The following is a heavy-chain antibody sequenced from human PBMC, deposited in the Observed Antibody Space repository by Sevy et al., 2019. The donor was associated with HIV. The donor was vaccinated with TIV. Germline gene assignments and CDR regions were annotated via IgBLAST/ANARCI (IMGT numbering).Heavy chain of an antibody. J-gene: IGHJ4*02. V-gene: IGHV1-18*01. CDR1: GYTLISYG. CDR3: ARDTPPSVVILPPAMSGGVDF. Sequence: ASVKVSCKASGYTLISYGVSWVRQAPGQGLEWMGWISAYTGDTIYVRKFQARLTMTTDTSTSTAYLELRSLKPDDTAVYYCARDTPPSVVILPPAMSGGVDFWGQGTLVTVSS. D-gene: IGHD2-2*01. CDR2: ISAYTGDT.